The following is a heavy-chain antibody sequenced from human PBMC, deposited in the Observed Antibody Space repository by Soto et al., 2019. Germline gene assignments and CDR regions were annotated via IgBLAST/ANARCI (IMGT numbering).Heavy chain of an antibody. CDR1: ADIVDGYG. Sequence: QVHLVESGGGVVQPGRSLRLSCAASADIVDGYGMHWVRQVTGNGPEWVAVLRHDGSDVHYADSVRGRFTISRDNSDKMVYLQMNSLRAEDTAVYYCARDGVGGTAYFGYFDFWGRGTLVTVSS. D-gene: IGHD1-26*01. J-gene: IGHJ4*02. CDR2: LRHDGSDV. V-gene: IGHV3-33*01. CDR3: ARDGVGGTAYFGYFDF.